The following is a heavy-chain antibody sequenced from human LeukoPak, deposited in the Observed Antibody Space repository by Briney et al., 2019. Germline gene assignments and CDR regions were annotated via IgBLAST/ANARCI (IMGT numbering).Heavy chain of an antibody. V-gene: IGHV3-9*01. Sequence: PGRSLRLSCAASGFTFDDYAMHWVRQAPGKGLEWVSGISWNSGSIGYADSVKGRFTISRDNAKNSLYLQMNSLRAEDTALYYCAKDSGNPGYYYCMDVWGQGTTVTVSS. CDR3: AKDSGNPGYYYCMDV. CDR1: GFTFDDYA. CDR2: ISWNSGSI. J-gene: IGHJ6*02. D-gene: IGHD1-14*01.